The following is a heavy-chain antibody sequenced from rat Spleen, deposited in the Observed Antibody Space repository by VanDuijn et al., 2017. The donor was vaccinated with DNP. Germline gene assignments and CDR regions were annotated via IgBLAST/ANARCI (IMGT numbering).Heavy chain of an antibody. CDR3: VRWNSGHFDY. Sequence: EVQLVESGGGLVQPGRSMKLSCAASGFTFSNFDMAWVRQAPKKGLEWVATISYDGSSTYYRDSVKGRFTISRDNAKHTLYLQMNSLRSEDMATYYCVRWNSGHFDYWGQGVMVTVSS. V-gene: IGHV5-7*01. CDR2: ISYDGSST. J-gene: IGHJ2*01. CDR1: GFTFSNFD. D-gene: IGHD4-3*01.